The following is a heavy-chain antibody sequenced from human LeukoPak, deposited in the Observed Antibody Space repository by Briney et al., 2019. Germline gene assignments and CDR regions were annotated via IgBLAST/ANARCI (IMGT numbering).Heavy chain of an antibody. CDR1: GFTFSSYG. CDR2: ISYDGSNK. Sequence: QPGRSLRLSCAASGFTFSSYGMHWVRQAPGKGLEWVAVISYDGSNKYYADSVKGRFTISRDNCKNTLYLQMNSLRAEDTAVYYCAKDLGYSYNYYYYYYGMDVWGQGTTVTVSS. D-gene: IGHD5-18*01. V-gene: IGHV3-30*18. CDR3: AKDLGYSYNYYYYYYGMDV. J-gene: IGHJ6*02.